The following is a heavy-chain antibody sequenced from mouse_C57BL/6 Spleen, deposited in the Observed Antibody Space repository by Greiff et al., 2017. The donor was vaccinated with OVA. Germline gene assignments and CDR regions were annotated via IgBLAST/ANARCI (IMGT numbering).Heavy chain of an antibody. CDR2: IDPNSGGT. V-gene: IGHV1-72*01. CDR1: GYTFTSYW. D-gene: IGHD2-4*01. J-gene: IGHJ4*01. CDR3: APYDYEGYYAMDY. Sequence: QVHVKQPGAELVKPGASVKLSCKASGYTFTSYWMHWVKQRPGRGLEWIGRIDPNSGGTKYNEKFKSKATLTVDKPSSTAYMQLSSLTSEDSAVYFCAPYDYEGYYAMDYWGQGTSVTVSS.